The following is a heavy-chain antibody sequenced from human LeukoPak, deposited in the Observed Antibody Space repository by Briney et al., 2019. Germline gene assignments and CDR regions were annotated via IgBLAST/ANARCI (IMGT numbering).Heavy chain of an antibody. CDR2: IRNHGSDQ. V-gene: IGHV3-30*02. Sequence: SGGSLRLSCAASGFSFSTYNMHWVRQAPGKGLKWVAFIRNHGSDQNYADSVKGRATISRDNAKNSLYLQMNSLRAEDTAVYYCAKAPPRTYYYGSGSYYFDPWGQGTLVTVSS. CDR1: GFSFSTYN. J-gene: IGHJ5*02. D-gene: IGHD3-10*01. CDR3: AKAPPRTYYYGSGSYYFDP.